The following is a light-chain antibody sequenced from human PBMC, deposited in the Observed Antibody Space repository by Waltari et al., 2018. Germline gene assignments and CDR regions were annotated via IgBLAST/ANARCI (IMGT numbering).Light chain of an antibody. CDR1: QSVTSN. CDR3: QQYNDWPPYT. Sequence: EVVMTQSPVTLSVSPGERATISCRASQSVTSNFAWYQQKAGQPPRLLIYETSTRVTGVPARFSGSGSGTEFTLTISSLQSEDSAVYYCQQYNDWPPYTFGQGTKLEIK. V-gene: IGKV3-15*01. J-gene: IGKJ2*01. CDR2: ETS.